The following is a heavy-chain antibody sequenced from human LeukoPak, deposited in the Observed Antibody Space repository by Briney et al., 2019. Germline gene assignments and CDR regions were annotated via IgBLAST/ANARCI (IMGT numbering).Heavy chain of an antibody. D-gene: IGHD1-1*01. Sequence: GASVKVSCKASGYTLTSYDINWVRQATGQGLEWMGWMNPNSGRTGYAQNFQGRITITRNTSISTAYLELSSLRSDDTAVYYCTRETASRYFDYWGQGTLVTVS. CDR3: TRETASRYFDY. CDR2: MNPNSGRT. J-gene: IGHJ4*02. V-gene: IGHV1-8*01. CDR1: GYTLTSYD.